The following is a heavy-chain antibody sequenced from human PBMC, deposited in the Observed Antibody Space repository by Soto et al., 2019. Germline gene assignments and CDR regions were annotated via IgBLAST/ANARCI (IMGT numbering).Heavy chain of an antibody. J-gene: IGHJ4*02. V-gene: IGHV3-30-3*01. CDR3: AGVYYGGNSVNNY. D-gene: IGHD2-8*01. CDR1: GFTFSSFA. CDR2: TSYDGSNK. Sequence: GGSLRLSXAGSGFTFSSFAMSWVRQAPGKGLEWVAATSYDGSNKYYADSVKGRFIISRDNSKNTLDLLLNTLRAEDTAVYYCAGVYYGGNSVNNYWGQGTPVTVS.